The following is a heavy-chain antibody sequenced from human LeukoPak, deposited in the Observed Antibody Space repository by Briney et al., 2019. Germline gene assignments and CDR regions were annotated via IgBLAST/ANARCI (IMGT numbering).Heavy chain of an antibody. CDR3: ARAFYDFWSGPNWFDP. J-gene: IGHJ5*02. CDR1: GGSISSGGYY. CDR2: IYYSGST. D-gene: IGHD3-3*01. Sequence: SETLSLTCTVSGGSISSGGYYWSWIRQHPGKGLEWIGYIYYSGSTNYNPSLKSRVTISVDTSKNQFSLKLSSVTAADTAVYYCARAFYDFWSGPNWFDPWGQGTLVTVSS. V-gene: IGHV4-61*08.